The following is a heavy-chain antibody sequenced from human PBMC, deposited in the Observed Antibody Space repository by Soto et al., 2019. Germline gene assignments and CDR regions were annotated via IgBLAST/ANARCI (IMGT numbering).Heavy chain of an antibody. CDR3: TSFSGDFRD. CDR1: GFTFNNAW. J-gene: IGHJ4*02. D-gene: IGHD3-10*01. CDR2: IQSKTDGGTT. Sequence: EIQLVESGGGLVKPGGSLRLSCAASGFTFNNAWMNWVRQAPGKGLEWVGRIQSKTDGGTTDYAAPVKGRFTLSRDDSKNTLYLQMDSLKTEDTAVYYCTSFSGDFRDWGPGTLVTVSS. V-gene: IGHV3-15*07.